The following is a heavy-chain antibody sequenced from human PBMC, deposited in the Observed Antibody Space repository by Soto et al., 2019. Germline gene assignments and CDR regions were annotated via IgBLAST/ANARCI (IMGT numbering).Heavy chain of an antibody. CDR1: GFTFDDYA. CDR3: AKSHRFKPSWYYFDY. V-gene: IGHV3-9*01. Sequence: GGSLRLSCAASGFTFDDYAMHWVRQAPGKGLEWVSGISWNSGSIGYADSVKGRFTISRDNAKNSLYLQMNSLRAEDTALYYCAKSHRFKPSWYYFDYWGQGTLVTVSS. J-gene: IGHJ4*02. CDR2: ISWNSGSI.